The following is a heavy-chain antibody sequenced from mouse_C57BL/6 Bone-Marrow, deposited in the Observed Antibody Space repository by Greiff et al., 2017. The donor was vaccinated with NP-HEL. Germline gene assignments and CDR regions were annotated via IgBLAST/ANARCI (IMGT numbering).Heavy chain of an antibody. CDR1: GFTFSSYG. CDR3: ARHLYGSSYYFDY. Sequence: EVQLQESGGDLVKPGGSLKLSCAASGFTFSSYGMSWVRQTPDKRLEWVATISSGGSYTYYPDSVKGRFTISRDNAKNTLYLQMSSLKSEDTAMYYCARHLYGSSYYFDYWGQGTTLTVSS. D-gene: IGHD1-1*01. CDR2: ISSGGSYT. V-gene: IGHV5-6*01. J-gene: IGHJ2*01.